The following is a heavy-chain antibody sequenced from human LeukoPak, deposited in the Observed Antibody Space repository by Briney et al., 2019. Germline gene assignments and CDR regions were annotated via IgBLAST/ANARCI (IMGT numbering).Heavy chain of an antibody. CDR3: ASTRRAVAGPKSIDY. V-gene: IGHV4-34*01. J-gene: IGHJ4*02. CDR1: GGSFSGYY. D-gene: IGHD6-19*01. Sequence: KPSETLSLTCAVYGGSFSGYYWSWIRQPPGKGLEWIGEINHSGSTNYNPSLKSRVTISVDTSKNQFSLELSSVTAADTAVYYCASTRRAVAGPKSIDYWGQGTLVTVSS. CDR2: INHSGST.